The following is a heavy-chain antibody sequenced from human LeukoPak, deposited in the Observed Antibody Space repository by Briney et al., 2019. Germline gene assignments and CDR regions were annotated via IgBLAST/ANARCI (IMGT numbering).Heavy chain of an antibody. Sequence: PGGSLRLSCAVSGFIFSSFGMHWVRQAPGKGLEWVAVISYDGRNKYYADSVKSRFTISRDNSKNTLYLQMNSLRAEDTAVYYCAKEKLWFGELLLSMDVWGQGTTVTVPS. D-gene: IGHD3-10*01. CDR2: ISYDGRNK. CDR3: AKEKLWFGELLLSMDV. J-gene: IGHJ6*02. CDR1: GFIFSSFG. V-gene: IGHV3-30*18.